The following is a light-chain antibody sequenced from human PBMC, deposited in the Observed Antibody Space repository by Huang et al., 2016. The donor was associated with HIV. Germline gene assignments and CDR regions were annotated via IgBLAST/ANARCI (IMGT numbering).Light chain of an antibody. Sequence: EIVLTQSPGTLSLSPGETATFSCRYSQSLRDTYIAWYQQRPGQAPRRLICGASSRATGIPDRFSGSGSGTDFTLTINRLEPQDLAVYFCLQDDRSPLTFGGGTKVEL. CDR1: QSLRDTY. V-gene: IGKV3-20*01. J-gene: IGKJ4*01. CDR3: LQDDRSPLT. CDR2: GAS.